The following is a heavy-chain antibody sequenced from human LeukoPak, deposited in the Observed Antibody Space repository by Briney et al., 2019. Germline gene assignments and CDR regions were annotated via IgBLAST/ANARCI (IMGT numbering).Heavy chain of an antibody. CDR2: INARVGT. CDR1: GGSFSDYS. D-gene: IGHD3-9*01. V-gene: IGHV4-34*01. J-gene: IGHJ6*03. CDR3: ARVGYTFSINDWSRIGLGAYATKNYYYMDV. Sequence: SETLSLTCAVYGGSFSDYSWSWIRQPPREGLEWVGEINARVGTNHNPSLMSRVSMSVDTSKNQISLRVSSVTAADTAVYYCARVGYTFSINDWSRIGLGAYATKNYYYMDVWGKGTTVTVSS.